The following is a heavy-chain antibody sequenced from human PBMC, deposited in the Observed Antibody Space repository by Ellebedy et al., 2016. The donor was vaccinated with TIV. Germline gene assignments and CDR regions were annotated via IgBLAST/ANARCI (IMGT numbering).Heavy chain of an antibody. D-gene: IGHD6-13*01. CDR1: GGSFSGYY. V-gene: IGHV4-34*01. J-gene: IGHJ3*02. CDR3: ARVVWQQPVSYALDI. Sequence: MPSETLSLTCAVYGGSFSGYYWSWIRQPPGKGLEWIGEINHSGSTNYNPSLKSRVNMSLDTSKNQFSLKLSSVTAADTAVYYCARVVWQQPVSYALDIWGQGTMVTVSS. CDR2: INHSGST.